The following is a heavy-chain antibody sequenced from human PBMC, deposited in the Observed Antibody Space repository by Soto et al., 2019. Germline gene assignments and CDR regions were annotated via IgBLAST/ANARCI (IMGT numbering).Heavy chain of an antibody. D-gene: IGHD6-13*01. CDR2: MNPINGAT. J-gene: IGHJ6*02. CDR3: GRGPSPRAPAGGTPYYYAMDV. CDR1: GYDFTAYD. Sequence: ASVKVSCKTSGYDFTAYDINWVRQASGQGLEWMGWMNPINGATGSARRFQGRVSMTRNTATGTAYLELTSLRSDDTGVYYCGRGPSPRAPAGGTPYYYAMDVWGQGTTVTVYS. V-gene: IGHV1-8*02.